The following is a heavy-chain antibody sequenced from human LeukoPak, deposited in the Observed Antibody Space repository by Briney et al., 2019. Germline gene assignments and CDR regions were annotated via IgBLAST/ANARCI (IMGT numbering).Heavy chain of an antibody. CDR1: GFTFSSYA. CDR3: AKGIAVAGNSQYFDY. J-gene: IGHJ4*02. D-gene: IGHD6-19*01. CDR2: ISGSGDTT. Sequence: GESLRLSCAASGFTFSSYAMSWVRQAPGKGLEWVSGISGSGDTTHYADSVKGRFTISRDNSKNTVYLQMNSLRAEDTAVYYCAKGIAVAGNSQYFDYWGQGTLVIVSS. V-gene: IGHV3-23*01.